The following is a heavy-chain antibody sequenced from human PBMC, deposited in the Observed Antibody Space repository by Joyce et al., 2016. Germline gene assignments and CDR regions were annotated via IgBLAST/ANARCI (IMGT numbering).Heavy chain of an antibody. CDR1: GFTFSSYS. Sequence: EVQLVESGGDLVQPGGSLRLSCAASGFTFSSYSMNWVRQAPGKGVEWVSYISSSSSTIYYADSVKGRFTISRDNAKNSLYLQMNSLRAEDTAVYYCAKADYGDKIDAFDIWGQGTMVTVSS. J-gene: IGHJ3*02. CDR2: ISSSSSTI. D-gene: IGHD4-17*01. CDR3: AKADYGDKIDAFDI. V-gene: IGHV3-48*01.